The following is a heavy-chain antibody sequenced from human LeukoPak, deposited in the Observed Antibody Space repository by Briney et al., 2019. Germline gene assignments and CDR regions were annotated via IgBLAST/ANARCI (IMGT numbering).Heavy chain of an antibody. CDR1: GGSFSGYY. D-gene: IGHD6-13*01. J-gene: IGHJ4*02. Sequence: NPSETLSLTCAVYGGSFSGYYWSWIRQPPGKGLEWIGEINHSGSTNYNPSLKSRVTISVDTSKNQFSLKLSSVTAADTAVYYCARLLYSNTWYDYWGQGTLVTVSS. CDR3: ARLLYSNTWYDY. V-gene: IGHV4-34*01. CDR2: INHSGST.